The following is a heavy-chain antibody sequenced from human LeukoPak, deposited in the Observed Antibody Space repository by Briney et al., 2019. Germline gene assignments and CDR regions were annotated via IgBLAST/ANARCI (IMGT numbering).Heavy chain of an antibody. CDR2: INHSGST. D-gene: IGHD6-13*01. CDR1: GGSFSGYY. Sequence: SETLSLTCAVYGGSFSGYYWSWIRQPPGKGLEWIGEINHSGSTNYNPSLKSRVTISVDTSKNQFSLKLSSVTAADTAVYYCAGYSSSSFPPRWFDPWGQGTLVTVSS. CDR3: AGYSSSSFPPRWFDP. J-gene: IGHJ5*02. V-gene: IGHV4-34*01.